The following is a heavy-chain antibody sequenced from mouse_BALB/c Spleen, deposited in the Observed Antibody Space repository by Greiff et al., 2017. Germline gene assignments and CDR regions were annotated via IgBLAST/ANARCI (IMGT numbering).Heavy chain of an antibody. Sequence: DVQLVESGGGLVKPGGSLKLSCAASGFTFSDYYMYWVRQTPEKRLEWVATISDGGSYTYYPDSVKGRFTISRDNAKNNLYLQMSSLKSEDTAMYYCAREAYSPSMDYWGQGTSVTVSS. V-gene: IGHV5-4*02. D-gene: IGHD2-12*01. CDR2: ISDGGSYT. CDR3: AREAYSPSMDY. J-gene: IGHJ4*01. CDR1: GFTFSDYY.